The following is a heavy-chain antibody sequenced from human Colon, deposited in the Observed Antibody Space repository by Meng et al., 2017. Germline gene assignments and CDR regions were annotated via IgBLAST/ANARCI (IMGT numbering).Heavy chain of an antibody. CDR1: GGSISSSNW. V-gene: IGHV4-4*02. J-gene: IGHJ3*02. CDR3: ARRADIVVVTATTPDAFDI. D-gene: IGHD2-21*02. Sequence: SETLSLTCAVPGGSISSSNWWSWVRQPPGKGLEWIGEIYHSGSTNYNPSLKSRVTISVDKSKNQFSLKLSSVTAADTAVYYCARRADIVVVTATTPDAFDIWGQGTMVTVSS. CDR2: IYHSGST.